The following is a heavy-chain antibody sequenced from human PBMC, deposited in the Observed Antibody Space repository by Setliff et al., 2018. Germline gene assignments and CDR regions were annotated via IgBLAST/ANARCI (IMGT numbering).Heavy chain of an antibody. J-gene: IGHJ4*02. CDR3: AKKEYYYDSSGYSYFDY. V-gene: IGHV3-21*01. CDR2: ISSSSSYI. Sequence: GGSLRLSCAASGFTFSSYSMNWVRQAPGKGLEWVSSISSSSSYIYYADSVKGRFTISRDNSKNTLYLQMNSLRAEDTAVYYCAKKEYYYDSSGYSYFDYWGQGTLVTVSS. D-gene: IGHD3-22*01. CDR1: GFTFSSYS.